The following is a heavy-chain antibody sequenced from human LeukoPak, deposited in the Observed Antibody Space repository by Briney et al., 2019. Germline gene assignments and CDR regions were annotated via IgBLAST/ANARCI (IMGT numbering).Heavy chain of an antibody. Sequence: PGGSLRLSCAVSGLTFSNAWMSWVRQAPGKGLEWVGRMKSKTDGGTTDYAAPVKGKFTISRDDSKNTLYLQMNSLKTEDTAVYYCTTGYCRGGPCYSSFRFDYWGQGILVTVSS. CDR3: TTGYCRGGPCYSSFRFDY. J-gene: IGHJ4*02. CDR1: GLTFSNAW. V-gene: IGHV3-15*01. D-gene: IGHD2-15*01. CDR2: MKSKTDGGTT.